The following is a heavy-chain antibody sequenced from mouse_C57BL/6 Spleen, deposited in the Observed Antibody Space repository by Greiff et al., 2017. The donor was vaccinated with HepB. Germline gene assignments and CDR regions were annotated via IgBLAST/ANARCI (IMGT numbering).Heavy chain of an antibody. D-gene: IGHD1-1*01. CDR2: IDPSDSYT. CDR1: GYTFTSYW. Sequence: QVQLQQPGAELVRPGTSVKLSCKASGYTFTSYWMHWVKQRPGQGLEWIGVIDPSDSYTNYNQKFKGKATLTVDTSSSPAYMQLSSLTSEDSAVYYGARWRDYGAMDYWGQGTSVTVSS. V-gene: IGHV1-59*01. J-gene: IGHJ4*01. CDR3: ARWRDYGAMDY.